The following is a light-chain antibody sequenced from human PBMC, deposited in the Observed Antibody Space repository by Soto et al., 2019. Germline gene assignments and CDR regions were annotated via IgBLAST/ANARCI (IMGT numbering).Light chain of an antibody. J-gene: IGKJ1*01. Sequence: DIVMTQSPDSLAVSLGERATINCKSSQSVLYSSNNKNYLAWYQQKPGQAPRLLIYDASNRATGIPARFSGSGSGTDFTLTISSLEPEDFAVYYCQQRSSWPPITFGQGTKVDIK. V-gene: IGKV4-1*01. CDR3: QQRSSWPPIT. CDR1: QSVLYSSNNKNY. CDR2: DAS.